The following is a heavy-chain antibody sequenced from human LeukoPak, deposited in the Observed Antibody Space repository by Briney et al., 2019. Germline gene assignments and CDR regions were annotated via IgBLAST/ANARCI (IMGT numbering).Heavy chain of an antibody. J-gene: IGHJ3*02. CDR1: GGTFSSYA. V-gene: IGHV1-69*13. D-gene: IGHD3-3*01. Sequence: SVKVSCKASGGTFSSYAISWVRQAPGQGLEWMGGIIPIFGTANYAQKFQGRVTITADESTSTAYMELSSLRSEDTAVYYCAREGEGITIFGVVIGDAFDIWGQGTMVTVSS. CDR2: IIPIFGTA. CDR3: AREGEGITIFGVVIGDAFDI.